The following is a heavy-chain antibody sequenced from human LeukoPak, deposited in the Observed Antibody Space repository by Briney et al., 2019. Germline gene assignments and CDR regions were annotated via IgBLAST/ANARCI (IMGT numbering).Heavy chain of an antibody. CDR3: ASHCSSTCERGDY. V-gene: IGHV3-33*01. J-gene: IGHJ4*02. CDR1: GFTFSNYG. CDR2: IWYDGSNK. Sequence: PGRSLRLSCAASGFTFSNYGMPWVRQAPGKGLEWVAVIWYDGSNKYYADPVKGRFTISRDNSKNTVYLQMNSLRAEDTAVYYCASHCSSTCERGDYWGQGTLVTVSS. D-gene: IGHD2-2*01.